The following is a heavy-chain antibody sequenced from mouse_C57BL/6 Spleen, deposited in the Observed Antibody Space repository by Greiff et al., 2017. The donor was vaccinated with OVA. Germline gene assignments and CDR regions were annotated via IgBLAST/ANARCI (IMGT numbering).Heavy chain of an antibody. CDR3: ARSGDYDDYVMDY. D-gene: IGHD2-4*01. V-gene: IGHV1-4*01. CDR2: INPSSGYT. CDR1: GYTFTSYT. J-gene: IGHJ4*01. Sequence: QVHVKQSGAELARPGASVKMSCKASGYTFTSYTMHWVKQRPGQGLEWIGYINPSSGYTKYNQKFKDKATLTADKSSITAYMQLSSLTSEDSAVYYCARSGDYDDYVMDYWGQGTSVTVSS.